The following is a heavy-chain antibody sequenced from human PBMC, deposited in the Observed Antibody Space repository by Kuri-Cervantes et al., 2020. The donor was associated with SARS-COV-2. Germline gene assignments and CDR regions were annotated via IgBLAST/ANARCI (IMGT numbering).Heavy chain of an antibody. Sequence: SVNVSCKASGGTFSSCAISWVRQAPGQGLEWMGGIIPIFGTANYAQKFQGRVTITADKSTSTAYMELSSLRSDDTAVYYCARDPSIITMATGAYFDYWGQGTLVTVSS. CDR1: GGTFSSCA. D-gene: IGHD3-10*01. CDR2: IIPIFGTA. V-gene: IGHV1-69*06. J-gene: IGHJ4*02. CDR3: ARDPSIITMATGAYFDY.